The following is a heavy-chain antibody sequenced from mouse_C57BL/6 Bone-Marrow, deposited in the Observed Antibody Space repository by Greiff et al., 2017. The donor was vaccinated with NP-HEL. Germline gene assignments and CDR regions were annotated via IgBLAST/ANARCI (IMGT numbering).Heavy chain of an antibody. CDR1: GYTFTDYY. CDR3: ARSGALYYFDY. D-gene: IGHD3-1*01. J-gene: IGHJ2*01. CDR2: INPYNGGT. V-gene: IGHV1-19*01. Sequence: EVKLMESGPVLVKPGASVKMSCKASGYTFTDYYMNWVKQSHGKSLEWIGVINPYNGGTSYNQKFKGKATLTVDKSSSTAYMELNSLTSEDSAVYYCARSGALYYFDYWGQGTTLTVSS.